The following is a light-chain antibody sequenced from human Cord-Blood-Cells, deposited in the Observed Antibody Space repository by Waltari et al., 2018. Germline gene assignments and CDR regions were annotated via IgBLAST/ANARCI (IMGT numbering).Light chain of an antibody. J-gene: IGLJ1*01. CDR2: AGS. CDR3: CSYAGSSTYV. V-gene: IGLV2-23*01. CDR1: SSHVGSYNL. Sequence: QSALTQPASVSGSPGQSITISCPGTSSHVGSYNLLSWYQHHPGKAPKLMIYAGSKRPSGVSNRFSGSKSGNTASLTISGLQAEDEANYYCCSYAGSSTYVFGTGTKVTVL.